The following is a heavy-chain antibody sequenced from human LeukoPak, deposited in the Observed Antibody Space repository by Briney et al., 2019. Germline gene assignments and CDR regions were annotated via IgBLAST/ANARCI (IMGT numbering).Heavy chain of an antibody. CDR3: ARHGPTYFYDSSGVFDV. CDR2: IDPSDSYT. V-gene: IGHV5-10-1*01. Sequence: GESLRISCQTSGYTFIHYWISWVRQVPGKGLEWMGRIDPSDSYTNYGPPFQGHITISADRSLNTSYLQWSGLKASDTAMYFCARHGPTYFYDSSGVFDVWGRGTMVIVSS. CDR1: GYTFIHYW. D-gene: IGHD3-22*01. J-gene: IGHJ3*01.